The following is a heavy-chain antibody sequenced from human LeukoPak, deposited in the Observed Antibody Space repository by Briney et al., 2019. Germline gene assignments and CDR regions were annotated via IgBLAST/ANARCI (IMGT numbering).Heavy chain of an antibody. CDR1: GGSISSYY. J-gene: IGHJ6*02. V-gene: IGHV4-59*08. D-gene: IGHD2-15*01. CDR2: IYYSGST. CDR3: AGSPVGYFNMDV. Sequence: SETLSLTCTVSGGSISSYYWSWIRQPPGKGLEWIGYIYYSGSTNYNPSLKSRVTISVDTSKNQFSLKLSSVTAADTAVYYCAGSPVGYFNMDVWGQGTTVTVSS.